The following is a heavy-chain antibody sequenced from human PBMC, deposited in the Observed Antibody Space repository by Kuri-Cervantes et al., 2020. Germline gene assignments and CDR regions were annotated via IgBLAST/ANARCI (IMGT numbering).Heavy chain of an antibody. CDR2: IYYSGST. V-gene: IGHV4-59*05. Sequence: SETLSLTCTVSGGSISSYYWSWIRQPPGKGLEWIGSIYYSGSTYYNPSLKSRVTISVDTSKNQFSLKLSSVTAADTAVYYCATTFAGVVVVVAAGFDPWGQGTLVTVSS. D-gene: IGHD2-15*01. CDR3: ATTFAGVVVVVAAGFDP. J-gene: IGHJ5*02. CDR1: GGSISSYY.